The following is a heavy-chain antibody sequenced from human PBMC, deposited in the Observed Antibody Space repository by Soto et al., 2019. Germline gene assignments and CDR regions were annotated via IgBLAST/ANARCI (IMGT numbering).Heavy chain of an antibody. Sequence: SETLSLTCTVSGGSISSDDYYWRWIRQPPGKGLEWIGYIYYSGSTYYNPSLKSRVTISVDTSKNQFSLKLSSVTAADTAVYYCASAISTDAFDIWGQGTMVTVSS. CDR1: GGSISSDDYY. V-gene: IGHV4-30-4*01. CDR2: IYYSGST. CDR3: ASAISTDAFDI. J-gene: IGHJ3*02.